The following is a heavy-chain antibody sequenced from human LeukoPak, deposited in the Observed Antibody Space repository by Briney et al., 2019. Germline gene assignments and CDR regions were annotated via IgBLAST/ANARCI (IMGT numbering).Heavy chain of an antibody. D-gene: IGHD6-13*01. CDR1: GFTLSSYW. CDR3: ARRGSWPPLYYYYYYMDV. J-gene: IGHJ6*03. CDR2: INTDGSST. Sequence: GGSLRLFCAAWGFTLSSYWMHWVRQAPGKGLVGVSRINTDGSSTSYADSVKGRFTISRDNAQNTLYLQMNSLRAEDTAVYYCARRGSWPPLYYYYYYMDVWGKGTTVTVSS. V-gene: IGHV3-74*01.